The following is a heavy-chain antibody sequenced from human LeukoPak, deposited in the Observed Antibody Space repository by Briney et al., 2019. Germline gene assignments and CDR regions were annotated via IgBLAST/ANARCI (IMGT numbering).Heavy chain of an antibody. Sequence: PGGSLRLSCAASGFTFDDYGMSWVRQAPGKGLEWVSGINWNGGSTGYADSVKGRFTISRDNAKNSLYLQMNSLRAEDTAVYYCAREVDTMVRGVAGYFDYWGQGTLVTVSS. CDR1: GFTFDDYG. V-gene: IGHV3-20*04. D-gene: IGHD3-10*01. J-gene: IGHJ4*02. CDR2: INWNGGST. CDR3: AREVDTMVRGVAGYFDY.